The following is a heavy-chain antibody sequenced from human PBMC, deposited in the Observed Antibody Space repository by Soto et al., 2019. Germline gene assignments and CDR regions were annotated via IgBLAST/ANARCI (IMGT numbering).Heavy chain of an antibody. D-gene: IGHD3-9*01. CDR3: ARDPFALYYYDILTGPRLDY. J-gene: IGHJ4*02. V-gene: IGHV1-18*01. CDR2: ISAYNGNT. CDR1: GYTFASYG. Sequence: ASVKVSCKASGYTFASYGMSWVRQAPGQGLEWMGWISAYNGNTNYAQKLQGRVTMTTDTSTSTAYMELRSLRSDDTAVYYCARDPFALYYYDILTGPRLDYWGQGTLVTVS.